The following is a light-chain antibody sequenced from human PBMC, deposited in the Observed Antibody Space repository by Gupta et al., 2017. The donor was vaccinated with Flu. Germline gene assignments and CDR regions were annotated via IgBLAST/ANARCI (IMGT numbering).Light chain of an antibody. Sequence: DIVMTQSPDSLAVSLGERATMNCKSSQSVLYSSNNKNYLAWYQHKPGQPPKLLIYWASTRESGVPDRFSGSGSGTDFTLTISSLQAEDVAVYYCQQYYGTPPITFGQGTRLEIK. CDR2: WAS. J-gene: IGKJ5*01. CDR3: QQYYGTPPIT. CDR1: QSVLYSSNNKNY. V-gene: IGKV4-1*01.